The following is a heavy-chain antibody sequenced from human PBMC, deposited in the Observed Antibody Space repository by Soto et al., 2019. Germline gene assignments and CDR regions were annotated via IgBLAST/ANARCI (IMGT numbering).Heavy chain of an antibody. V-gene: IGHV4-34*01. J-gene: IGHJ4*02. CDR3: ERGQEGVVATH. D-gene: IGHD5-12*01. Sequence: QVQLQQWGAGLLKPSETLSLNCAVTGGSLSGYYWSWIRQPPGKGLEWIGEVNDGGHTNYSPSLRSRVTISSGTSKNRFALRLNSVTAADTGVYYCERGQEGVVATHWDQRSLVTVSS. CDR1: GGSLSGYY. CDR2: VNDGGHT.